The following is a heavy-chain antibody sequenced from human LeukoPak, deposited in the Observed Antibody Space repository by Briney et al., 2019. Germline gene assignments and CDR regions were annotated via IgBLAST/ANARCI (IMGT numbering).Heavy chain of an antibody. CDR1: GFNFSNHH. CDR3: AKEAVIVVVVAATLVDYYYMDV. CDR2: ISGSGGST. Sequence: GGSLRLSCKASGFNFSNHHMNWVRQAPGKGLEWVSAISGSGGSTYYADSVKGRFTISRDNSKNTLYLQMNSLRAEDTAVYYCAKEAVIVVVVAATLVDYYYMDVWGKGTTVTISS. V-gene: IGHV3-23*01. D-gene: IGHD2-15*01. J-gene: IGHJ6*03.